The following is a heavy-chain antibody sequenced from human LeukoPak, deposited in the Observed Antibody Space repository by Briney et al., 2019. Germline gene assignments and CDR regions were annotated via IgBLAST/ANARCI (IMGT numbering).Heavy chain of an antibody. J-gene: IGHJ4*02. V-gene: IGHV3-21*01. D-gene: IGHD6-19*01. Sequence: GGSLRLSCAASGFTFSKAWMTWVRQAPGKGLEWVSSISSSSSYIYYADSVKGRFTISRDNAKNSLYLQMNSLRAEDTAVYYCARFAPNSSGWYWGQGTLVTVSS. CDR2: ISSSSSYI. CDR3: ARFAPNSSGWY. CDR1: GFTFSKAW.